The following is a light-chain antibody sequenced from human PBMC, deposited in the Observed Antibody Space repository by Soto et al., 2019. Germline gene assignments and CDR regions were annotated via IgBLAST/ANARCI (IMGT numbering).Light chain of an antibody. CDR3: MQAIDIPWT. CDR1: RSTLHSDGKTY. J-gene: IGKJ1*01. CDR2: EVS. Sequence: ILLTQTPLPLSIIPGKTRSNASKSSRSTLHSDGKTYFYWYVQKAGQAPQPLIYEVSNRFSGVPERFSGSGSRTDFTLKISRVEADEVGIYYCMQAIDIPWTFGQGTKVDIK. V-gene: IGKV2-29*03.